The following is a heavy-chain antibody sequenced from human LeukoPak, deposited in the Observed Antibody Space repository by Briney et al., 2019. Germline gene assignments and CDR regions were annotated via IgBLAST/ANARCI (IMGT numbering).Heavy chain of an antibody. CDR2: FDPEDGET. D-gene: IGHD6-6*01. CDR1: GYTLTELS. Sequence: ASVKVSCKVSGYTLTELSMHWVRQAPGKGLEWMGGFDPEDGETIYAQEFQGRVTMTEDTSTDTAYMELSSLRSEDTAVYYCATVVSGSSSPLAFDYWGQGTLVTVSS. V-gene: IGHV1-24*01. J-gene: IGHJ4*02. CDR3: ATVVSGSSSPLAFDY.